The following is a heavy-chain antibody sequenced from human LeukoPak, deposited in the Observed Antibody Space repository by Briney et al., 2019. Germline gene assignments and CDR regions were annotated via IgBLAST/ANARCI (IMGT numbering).Heavy chain of an antibody. V-gene: IGHV1-69*02. J-gene: IGHJ5*01. Sequence: SVKVSRKTSGDTFSDYTVNWVRQGPGQGLEWMGRIIPILGIATYAQKFQDRVTITADRSTSTAYMELSSLRSEDTAVYYCARGRYYGSGSKNWFDSWGQGTPVTVSS. CDR1: GDTFSDYT. CDR2: IIPILGIA. CDR3: ARGRYYGSGSKNWFDS. D-gene: IGHD3-10*01.